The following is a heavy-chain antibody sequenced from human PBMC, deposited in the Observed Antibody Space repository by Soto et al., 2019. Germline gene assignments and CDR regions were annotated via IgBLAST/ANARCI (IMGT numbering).Heavy chain of an antibody. CDR2: ISYDGSNK. V-gene: IGHV3-30*18. D-gene: IGHD3-16*01. CDR1: GFTFGSYG. J-gene: IGHJ4*02. CDR3: AKDTAYGGGFDY. Sequence: QVQLVESGGGVVQPGRSLRLSCAASGFTFGSYGMHWVRQAPGMGLEGVAVISYDGSNKYYADSVKGRFTISRDNSKNTLYLQMNGLRAEDTAVYFCAKDTAYGGGFDYWGQGTLVTVSS.